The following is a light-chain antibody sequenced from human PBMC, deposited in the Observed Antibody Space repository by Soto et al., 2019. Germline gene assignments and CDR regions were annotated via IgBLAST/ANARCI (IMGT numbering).Light chain of an antibody. CDR1: QTIGTW. V-gene: IGKV1-5*03. J-gene: IGKJ1*01. CDR2: RTS. CDR3: QQYNSFPGT. Sequence: DIQMTQSPSTLSASVGDRVTITCRASQTIGTWLAWYQQKPGKAPNLLISRTSTLESGVPSMFSGSGSGTEFTLTISSLQPDDFATYHCQQYNSFPGTFGQGTKVE.